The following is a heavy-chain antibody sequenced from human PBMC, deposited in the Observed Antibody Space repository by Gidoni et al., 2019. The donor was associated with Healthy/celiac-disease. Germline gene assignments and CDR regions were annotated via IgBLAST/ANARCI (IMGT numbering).Heavy chain of an antibody. CDR3: ARLADYDFWSGQFDY. D-gene: IGHD3-3*01. Sequence: QLQLQESGPGLVKPSETLSLTCTVSGGSISSSSYYWIGSIYYSGSTYYNPSLKSRVTISVDTSKNQFSLKLSSVTAADTAVYYCARLADYDFWSGQFDYWGQGTLVTVSS. V-gene: IGHV4-39*01. CDR2: IYYSGST. CDR1: GGSISSSSYY. J-gene: IGHJ4*02.